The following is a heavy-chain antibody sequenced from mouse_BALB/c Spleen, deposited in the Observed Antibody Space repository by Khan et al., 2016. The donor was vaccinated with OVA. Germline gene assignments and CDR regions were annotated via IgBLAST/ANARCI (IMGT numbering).Heavy chain of an antibody. CDR3: ASGYWAY. V-gene: IGHV5-17*02. J-gene: IGHJ3*01. Sequence: EVELVESGGGLVQPGGSRKLSCAASGFTFSSFGMHWVRQAPEKGLEWVAYISSGSSTIYYADTVKGRFTISRDNPKNTLFLQMPRLRSEDTAMYYCASGYWAYWGQGTLVTVSA. CDR1: GFTFSSFG. CDR2: ISSGSSTI. D-gene: IGHD2-3*01.